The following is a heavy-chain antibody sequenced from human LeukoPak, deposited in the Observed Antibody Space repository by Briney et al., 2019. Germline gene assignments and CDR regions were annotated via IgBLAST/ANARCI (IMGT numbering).Heavy chain of an antibody. CDR1: GYTFTVYY. CDR2: INPNSGGT. CDR3: ARDPTPTYESGAYYGVD. J-gene: IGHJ4*02. D-gene: IGHD3-22*01. V-gene: IGHV1-2*02. Sequence: ASVNVSCKASGYTFTVYYLHWVRQAPGQGLEWMGWINPNSGGTKFAQKFQGRVTMTRDTSITTAYMEVSGLRSDDTAVYYCARDPTPTYESGAYYGVDWGRGTLVTVSS.